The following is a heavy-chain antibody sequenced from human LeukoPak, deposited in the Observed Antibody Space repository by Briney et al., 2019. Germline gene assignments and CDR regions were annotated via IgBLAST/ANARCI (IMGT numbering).Heavy chain of an antibody. V-gene: IGHV3-9*01. CDR3: ARDHSSGTLGVFY. J-gene: IGHJ4*02. CDR1: GFTFDEYV. D-gene: IGHD6-19*01. CDR2: ISWNSGSI. Sequence: PGGSLRLSCAASGFTFDEYVMPWVRQAPGKGLEWVSGISWNSGSIGQADSVKGRFTISRDNAKNSLYLQMNSLRAEDTAVYYCARDHSSGTLGVFYWGQGTLVTVSS.